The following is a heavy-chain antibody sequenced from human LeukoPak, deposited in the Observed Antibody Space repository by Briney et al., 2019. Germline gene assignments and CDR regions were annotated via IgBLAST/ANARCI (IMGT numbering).Heavy chain of an antibody. CDR2: IYYSGST. CDR3: ARDCYYGSGSYLGLYYYYMDV. V-gene: IGHV4-39*07. D-gene: IGHD3-10*01. CDR1: GGSISSSSYY. J-gene: IGHJ6*03. Sequence: SETLSLTCTVSGGSISSSSYYWGWIRQPPGKGLEWIGSIYYSGSTYYNPSLKSRVTISVDTSKNQFSLKLSSVTAADTAVYYCARDCYYGSGSYLGLYYYYMDVWGKGTTVTVSS.